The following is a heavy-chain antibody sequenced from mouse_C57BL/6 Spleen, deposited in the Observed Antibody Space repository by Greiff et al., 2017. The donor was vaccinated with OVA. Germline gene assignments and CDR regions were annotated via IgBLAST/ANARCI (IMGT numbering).Heavy chain of an antibody. CDR2: INPNNGGT. CDR3: ARTLDYYGSSLDY. V-gene: IGHV1-26*01. Sequence: EVQLQQSGPELVKPGASVKKSCKASGYTFTDYYMNWVKQSHGKSLEWIGDINPNNGGTSYNQKFKGKATLTVDKSSSTAYMELRSLTSEDSAVYYCARTLDYYGSSLDYWGQGTTLTVSS. D-gene: IGHD1-1*01. CDR1: GYTFTDYY. J-gene: IGHJ2*01.